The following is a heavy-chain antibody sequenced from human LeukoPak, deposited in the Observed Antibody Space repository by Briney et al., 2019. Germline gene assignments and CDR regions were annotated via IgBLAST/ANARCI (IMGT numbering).Heavy chain of an antibody. CDR3: ARGYRAYYYDSSGYYDLDY. Sequence: SQTLSLTCAISGDSVSSSSAAWHWIRQSPSRGLEWLGRTYYRSKWYNDYAVSVKSRITINPDTSKNQFSLQLNSVTPEDTAVYYCARGYRAYYYDSSGYYDLDYGGQGTLVTVSS. CDR1: GDSVSSSSAA. D-gene: IGHD3-22*01. V-gene: IGHV6-1*01. J-gene: IGHJ4*02. CDR2: TYYRSKWYN.